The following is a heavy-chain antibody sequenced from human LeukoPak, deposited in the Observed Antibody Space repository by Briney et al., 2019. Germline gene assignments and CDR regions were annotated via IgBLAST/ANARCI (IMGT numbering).Heavy chain of an antibody. D-gene: IGHD2-2*01. Sequence: PGGSLRLSCAASGFTFSSYSMNWVRQAPGKGLEWVSSISSSSSYIYYADSVKGRFTISRDNAKNSLYLQMNSLRAEDTAVYYCARVVGEYQLPGGDYFDYWGQGTLVTVSS. CDR1: GFTFSSYS. V-gene: IGHV3-21*04. CDR3: ARVVGEYQLPGGDYFDY. CDR2: ISSSSSYI. J-gene: IGHJ4*02.